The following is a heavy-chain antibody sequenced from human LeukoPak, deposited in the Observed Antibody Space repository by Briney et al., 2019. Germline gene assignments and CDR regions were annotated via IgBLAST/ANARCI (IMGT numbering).Heavy chain of an antibody. Sequence: SQTLSLTFAISGDSVSTNTAGWSWIRQSPSRGLEWLGRTYYRSKWYNDYALSVRSRITINPDTSKNQFSLQLNSVTPEDTAVYYCARGGGRLDYWGQGTLVTVSS. CDR1: GDSVSTNTAG. CDR2: TYYRSKWYN. V-gene: IGHV6-1*01. D-gene: IGHD1-1*01. CDR3: ARGGGRLDY. J-gene: IGHJ4*02.